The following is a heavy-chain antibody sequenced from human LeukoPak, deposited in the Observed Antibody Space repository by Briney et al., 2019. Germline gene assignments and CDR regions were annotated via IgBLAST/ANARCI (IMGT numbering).Heavy chain of an antibody. J-gene: IGHJ5*02. Sequence: SQTLSLTCAISGDSVSSNSAAWNWIRQSPSRGLEWLGRTYYRSKWYNDYAVSVKSRITINPDTSKNQFSLQLNSVTPEDTAVYYCARESQHCSSTSCYIGWFDPWGQGTLVTVSS. V-gene: IGHV6-1*01. CDR1: GDSVSSNSAA. CDR3: ARESQHCSSTSCYIGWFDP. D-gene: IGHD2-2*02. CDR2: TYYRSKWYN.